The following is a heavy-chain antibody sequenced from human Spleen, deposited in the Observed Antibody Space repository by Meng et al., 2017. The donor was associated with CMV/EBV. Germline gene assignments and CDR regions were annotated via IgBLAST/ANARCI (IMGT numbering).Heavy chain of an antibody. CDR2: IYYSGSA. D-gene: IGHD3-22*01. CDR3: ARALYYYDSSGYYGHYFDY. CDR1: GGSTSSYY. Sequence: GSLRLSCTVSGGSTSSYYWNWIRQSPGKGLEWIGYIYYSGSASYNPSLKSRVTISVDTSKNQFSLKLSSVTAADTAVYYCARALYYYDSSGYYGHYFDYWGQGTLVTVSS. J-gene: IGHJ4*02. V-gene: IGHV4-59*01.